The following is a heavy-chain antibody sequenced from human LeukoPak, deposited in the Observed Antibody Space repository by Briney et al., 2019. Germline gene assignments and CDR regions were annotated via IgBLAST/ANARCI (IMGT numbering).Heavy chain of an antibody. J-gene: IGHJ5*02. CDR1: GGSINSYY. D-gene: IGHD5-12*01. V-gene: IGHV4-59*01. CDR2: VAYSGST. Sequence: SETLSLTCTVSGGSINSYYWSWIRQPPGKGLEWIGYVAYSGSTNYNPSLKSRVTISLDTSKNQFSLKLSSVAAADTAVYYCARTVSGYYFNAWGPGTLVTVSS. CDR3: ARTVSGYYFNA.